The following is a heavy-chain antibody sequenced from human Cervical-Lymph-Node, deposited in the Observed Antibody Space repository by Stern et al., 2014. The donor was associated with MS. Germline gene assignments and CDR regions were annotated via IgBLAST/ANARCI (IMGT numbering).Heavy chain of an antibody. Sequence: QVQLEQWGAGLLKPSETLSLTCAVYGGSFSGYSWRWIRQPPGQGLEWIGEINHGGSTTYHPYLKRRVTTSVNTPNNQISLTLSSGTAADKAVYYCAGSTMVRGARWFDPWGQGTLVTVSS. V-gene: IGHV4-34*01. J-gene: IGHJ5*02. CDR1: GGSFSGYS. CDR2: INHGGST. CDR3: AGSTMVRGARWFDP. D-gene: IGHD3-10*01.